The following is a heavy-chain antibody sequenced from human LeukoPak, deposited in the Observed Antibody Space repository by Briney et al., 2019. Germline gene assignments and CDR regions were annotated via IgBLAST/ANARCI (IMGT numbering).Heavy chain of an antibody. J-gene: IGHJ4*02. Sequence: QPGGSLRLYCAASGFTFSSYAMSWVRQAAGKGLEWVSVISGGGTSTYYADSVKGRFTISKDSSRNTLYLQMNSLRAEDTAVYYCAKTFIAVANPIDYWGQGTLVTVSS. CDR3: AKTFIAVANPIDY. V-gene: IGHV3-23*01. CDR1: GFTFSSYA. CDR2: ISGGGTST. D-gene: IGHD6-19*01.